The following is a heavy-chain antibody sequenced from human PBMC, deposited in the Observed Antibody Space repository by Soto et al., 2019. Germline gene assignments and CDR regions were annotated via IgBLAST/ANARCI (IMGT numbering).Heavy chain of an antibody. CDR3: ARDPDSSGYYYGGFDY. CDR1: VFTFSSYG. V-gene: IGHV3-33*01. D-gene: IGHD3-22*01. Sequence: PGGSLRLSCAASVFTFSSYGMHLVRQAPGEGLEWVAVIWYDGSDKYYADSVKGRFTISRDNSKNPLYLQMNSLRAEDTAVYYCARDPDSSGYYYGGFDYWGQGTLVTVSS. CDR2: IWYDGSDK. J-gene: IGHJ4*02.